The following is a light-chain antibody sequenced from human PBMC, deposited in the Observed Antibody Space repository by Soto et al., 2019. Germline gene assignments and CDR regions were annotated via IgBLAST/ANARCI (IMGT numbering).Light chain of an antibody. CDR3: TSYSSTDTFYV. Sequence: QSVLTQPASVSGSPGQSITISCTGTSSDVGAYHYVSWYQHHPGKAPKLMIYQVTNWPSGVSDRFSGSKSGNTASLTISGLRADDEADYYCTSYSSTDTFYVFGTGTKVTVL. J-gene: IGLJ1*01. V-gene: IGLV2-14*01. CDR2: QVT. CDR1: SSDVGAYHY.